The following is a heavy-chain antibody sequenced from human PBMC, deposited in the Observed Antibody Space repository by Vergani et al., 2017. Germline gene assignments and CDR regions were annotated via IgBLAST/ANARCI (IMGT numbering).Heavy chain of an antibody. D-gene: IGHD3-22*01. CDR1: GYSISSGYY. Sequence: QVQLQESGPGLVKPSETLSLTCTVSGYSISSGYYWGWIRQPPGKGLEWIGSIYHSGSTYYNPSLKSRVTISVDTSKNQFSLKLSSVTAADTAVYYCARGSDYYDSSGYYYAPYFQHWGQGTLVTVSS. V-gene: IGHV4-38-2*02. CDR2: IYHSGST. CDR3: ARGSDYYDSSGYYYAPYFQH. J-gene: IGHJ1*01.